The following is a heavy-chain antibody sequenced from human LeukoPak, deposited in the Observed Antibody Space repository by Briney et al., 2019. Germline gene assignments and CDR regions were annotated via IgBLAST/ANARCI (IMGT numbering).Heavy chain of an antibody. V-gene: IGHV1-2*02. CDR1: GYTLTELS. J-gene: IGHJ4*02. Sequence: ASVKVSCKVSGYTLTELSMHWVRQAPGKGLEWMGWINPNSGGTNYAQKLQGRVTMTTDTSTSTAYMELRSLRSDDTAVYYCARERGGNSYFDYWGQGTLVTVSS. CDR2: INPNSGGT. D-gene: IGHD4-23*01. CDR3: ARERGGNSYFDY.